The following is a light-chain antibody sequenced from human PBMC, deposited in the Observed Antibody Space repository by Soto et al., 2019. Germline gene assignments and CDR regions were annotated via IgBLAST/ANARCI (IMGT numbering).Light chain of an antibody. CDR3: QSYDSSLSGYV. J-gene: IGLJ1*01. Sequence: QLVLTQPPSVSGAPGQRVSISCTGSSSNIGTGYDVHWYRQFPGTAPKLLIYANSNRPSGVPDRFSGSKSGTSASLAITGLQAEDEADYYCQSYDSSLSGYVFGTGTKLTVL. CDR1: SSNIGTGYD. V-gene: IGLV1-40*01. CDR2: ANS.